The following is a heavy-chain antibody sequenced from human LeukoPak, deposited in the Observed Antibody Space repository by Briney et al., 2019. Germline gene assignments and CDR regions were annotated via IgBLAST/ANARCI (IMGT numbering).Heavy chain of an antibody. CDR2: INPSGGST. J-gene: IGHJ4*02. CDR3: ARDFRRGAAAGTLPAADYFD. D-gene: IGHD6-13*01. CDR1: GYTFTSYY. V-gene: IGHV1-46*01. Sequence: GASVKVSCKASGYTFTSYYMHWVRQAPGQGLEWMGIINPSGGSTSYAQKFQGRVTMTRDTSTRTVYMELSSLRSEDTAVYYCARDFRRGAAAGTLPAADYFDWGQGTLVTVSS.